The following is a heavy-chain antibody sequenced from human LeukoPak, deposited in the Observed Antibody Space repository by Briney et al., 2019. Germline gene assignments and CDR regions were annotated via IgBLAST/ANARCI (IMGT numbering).Heavy chain of an antibody. J-gene: IGHJ4*02. CDR3: ARGYSYGYSPIDY. V-gene: IGHV4-38-2*01. D-gene: IGHD5-18*01. CDR2: IYHSGST. CDR1: GFTFSSYW. Sequence: PGGSLRLSCAASGFTFSSYWMTWVRQAPGKGLEWIGSIYHSGSTYYNPSLKSRFTISVDTSKNQFSLKLSSVTAADTAVYYCARGYSYGYSPIDYWGQGTLVTVSS.